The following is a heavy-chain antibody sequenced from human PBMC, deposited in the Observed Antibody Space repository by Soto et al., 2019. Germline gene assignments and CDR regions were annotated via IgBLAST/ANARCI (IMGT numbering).Heavy chain of an antibody. CDR1: GGTFSSYT. J-gene: IGHJ4*02. V-gene: IGHV1-69*08. CDR2: IIPILGIA. CDR3: ARDDGMGRGIN. D-gene: IGHD3-10*01. Sequence: QVQLVQSGAEVKKPESSVKVSCKASGGTFSSYTISWVRQASGQGLEWMGRIIPILGIANYAQKFQGRVTITADKSTSTAYMALSSLTSEDTAVYSCARDDGMGRGINWGKATMVTVSS.